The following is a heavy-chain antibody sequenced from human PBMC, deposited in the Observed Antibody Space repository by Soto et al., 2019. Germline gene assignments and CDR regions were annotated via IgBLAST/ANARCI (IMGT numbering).Heavy chain of an antibody. CDR3: ARDRSDYDILTGDYYGMDV. V-gene: IGHV3-21*01. Sequence: PGGSLRLSCAASGFTFSSYSMNWVRQAPGKGLEWVSSISSSSSYIYYADSVKGRFTISRDNAKNSLYLQMNSLRAEDTAVYYCARDRSDYDILTGDYYGMDVWGQGTTVTVSS. D-gene: IGHD3-9*01. CDR1: GFTFSSYS. CDR2: ISSSSSYI. J-gene: IGHJ6*02.